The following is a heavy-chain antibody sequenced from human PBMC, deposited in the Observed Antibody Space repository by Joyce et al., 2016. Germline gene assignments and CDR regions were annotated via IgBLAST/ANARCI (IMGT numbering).Heavy chain of an antibody. Sequence: QVQLVESGGGVVQPGRSLRLSCAASGLTLSNYGVHWVRQATGKGVEWVAVISYDGIYKYYADSVQGRFTISRDNSKNTVFLEMNSLRTEDTAVYYCAKILTATYSSGWFLDYWGQGTLVTVSS. J-gene: IGHJ4*02. CDR1: GLTLSNYG. D-gene: IGHD6-25*01. CDR3: AKILTATYSSGWFLDY. V-gene: IGHV3-30*18. CDR2: ISYDGIYK.